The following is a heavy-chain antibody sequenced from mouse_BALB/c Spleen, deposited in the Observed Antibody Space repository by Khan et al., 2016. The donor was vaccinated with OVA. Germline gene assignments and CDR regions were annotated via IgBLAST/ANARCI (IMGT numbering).Heavy chain of an antibody. CDR1: GYTFTSYT. V-gene: IGHV1-4*01. J-gene: IGHJ3*01. D-gene: IGHD2-14*01. CDR2: INPSSSYP. Sequence: QVRLKESGAELARPGASVKMSCKASGYTFTSYTMHWVKQRPGQGLEWIGYINPSSSYPNYNQKFKDKATLTADKSSSTAYMQLSSLTSEDSAVYYCTREGAYYRSDGWFAYWGQGTLVTVSA. CDR3: TREGAYYRSDGWFAY.